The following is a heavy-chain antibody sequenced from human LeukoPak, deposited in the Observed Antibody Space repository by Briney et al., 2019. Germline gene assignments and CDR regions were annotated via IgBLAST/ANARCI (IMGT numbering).Heavy chain of an antibody. CDR3: ARDRSGSYYNYYFDY. CDR2: ISYDGSNK. CDR1: GFTFSSYG. V-gene: IGHV3-30*03. D-gene: IGHD1-26*01. Sequence: GGSLRLSCAASGFTFSSYGMHWVRQAPGKGLEWVAVISYDGSNKYYADSVKGRFTISRDNSKNTLYLQMNSLRAEDTAVYYCARDRSGSYYNYYFDYWGQGTLVTVSS. J-gene: IGHJ4*02.